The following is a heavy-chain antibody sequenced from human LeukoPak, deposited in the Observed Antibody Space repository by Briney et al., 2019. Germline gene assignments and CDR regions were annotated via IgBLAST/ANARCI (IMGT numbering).Heavy chain of an antibody. CDR3: ATDGAGFDT. Sequence: GGSLRLSCAASGFTFNDYYMSWIRQAPGKGLEWLSYINIGGTNTHYADSVKGRFTIFRDNAKKSLYLEMNNLRAEDTAVYYCATDGAGFDTWGQGVLVTVSS. CDR1: GFTFNDYY. V-gene: IGHV3-11*01. J-gene: IGHJ5*02. CDR2: INIGGTNT.